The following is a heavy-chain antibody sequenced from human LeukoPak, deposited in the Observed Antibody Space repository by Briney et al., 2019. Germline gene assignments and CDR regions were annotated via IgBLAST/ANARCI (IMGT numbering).Heavy chain of an antibody. CDR3: ARSTRLYYYGSGSYFTHFDY. J-gene: IGHJ4*02. Sequence: ASVKVSCKASGYTFTGYYMHWVRQAPGQGLEWMGWINANSGGTNYAQKFQGRVTMTRDTSISTAYMELSRLRSDDTAVYYCARSTRLYYYGSGSYFTHFDYWGQGTLVTVSS. V-gene: IGHV1-2*02. D-gene: IGHD3-10*01. CDR1: GYTFTGYY. CDR2: INANSGGT.